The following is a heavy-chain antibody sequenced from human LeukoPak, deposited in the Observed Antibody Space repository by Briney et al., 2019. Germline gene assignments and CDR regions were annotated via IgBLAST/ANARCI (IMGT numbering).Heavy chain of an antibody. CDR2: IKSKTDGGTT. Sequence: LGGSLRLSCAASGFTFSNAWMSWVRQAPGKGLEWVGRIKSKTDGGTTDYAAPVEGRFTISRDDSKNTLYLQMNSLKTEDTAVYYCTTVGDYYYGMDVWGQGTTVTVSS. D-gene: IGHD3-10*01. CDR1: GFTFSNAW. J-gene: IGHJ6*02. CDR3: TTVGDYYYGMDV. V-gene: IGHV3-15*01.